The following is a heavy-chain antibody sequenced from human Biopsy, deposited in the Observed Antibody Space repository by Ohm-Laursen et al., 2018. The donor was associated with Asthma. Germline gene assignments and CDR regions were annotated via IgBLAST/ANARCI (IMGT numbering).Heavy chain of an antibody. Sequence: SLRLSCTASGFTFKAYGIHWVRQAPGKGLEWVAVMSCEESVQYFADSVKGRFTFSRDNSKNTLYLQMNSLRAEDSAVYYCARGFGCGSYFVGTTFDYWGQGALVTVSS. D-gene: IGHD1-26*01. CDR3: ARGFGCGSYFVGTTFDY. CDR1: GFTFKAYG. CDR2: MSCEESVQ. V-gene: IGHV3-30*03. J-gene: IGHJ4*02.